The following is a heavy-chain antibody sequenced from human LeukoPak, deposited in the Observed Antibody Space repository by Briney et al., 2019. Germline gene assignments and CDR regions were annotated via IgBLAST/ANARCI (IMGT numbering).Heavy chain of an antibody. Sequence: SVKVSCKASGCTFSSYAISWVRQAPGQGLEWMGWIIPIFGTANYAQKFQGRVTITADESTSTAYMELSSLRSEDTAVYYCARGECLYRGYDAHYYYYMDVWGKGTTVTVSS. CDR1: GCTFSSYA. J-gene: IGHJ6*03. CDR2: IIPIFGTA. CDR3: ARGECLYRGYDAHYYYYMDV. V-gene: IGHV1-69*13. D-gene: IGHD5-12*01.